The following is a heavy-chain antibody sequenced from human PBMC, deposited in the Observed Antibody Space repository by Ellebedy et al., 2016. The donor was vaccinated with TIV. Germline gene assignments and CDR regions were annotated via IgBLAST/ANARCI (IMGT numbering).Heavy chain of an antibody. V-gene: IGHV1-24*01. CDR1: GYTLTDLS. D-gene: IGHD1-26*01. J-gene: IGHJ4*02. Sequence: ASVKVSCKVSGYTLTDLSMHWVRQAPGKGLEWMGGFDPEDGETILAQKFQGRVTMTEDTSTDTAYMELSSLRSEDTAVYYCATDLSGSYGYNFDYWGQGTLVTVSS. CDR3: ATDLSGSYGYNFDY. CDR2: FDPEDGET.